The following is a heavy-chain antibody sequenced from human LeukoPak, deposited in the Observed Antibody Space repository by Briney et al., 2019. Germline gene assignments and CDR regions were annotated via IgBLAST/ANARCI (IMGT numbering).Heavy chain of an antibody. CDR2: ISAYNGNT. J-gene: IGHJ6*03. V-gene: IGHV1-18*01. CDR1: GYTFTSYG. D-gene: IGHD3-3*01. Sequence: GASVKVSCKASGYTFTSYGISWVRQAPGQGLEWMGWISAYNGNTNYAQKLQGRVTMTTDTSTSTAYMELRSLRSDDTAVYYCARDSSSSPTLYYDFWSGYYGYYYYYMDVWGKGTTVTVSS. CDR3: ARDSSSSPTLYYDFWSGYYGYYYYYMDV.